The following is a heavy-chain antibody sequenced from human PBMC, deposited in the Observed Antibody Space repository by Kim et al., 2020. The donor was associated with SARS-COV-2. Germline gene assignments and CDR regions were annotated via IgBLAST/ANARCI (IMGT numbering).Heavy chain of an antibody. V-gene: IGHV4-34*01. CDR3: ARGRGSSSWSYYYYYGMDV. CDR1: GGSFSGHY. J-gene: IGHJ6*01. D-gene: IGHD6-13*01. Sequence: SETLSLTCAVYGGSFSGHYWSWIRQPPEKGLEWIGEIDHSGSTNYNPSLKSRVTISVDTSKNQFSLKLSSVTAADTAVYYCARGRGSSSWSYYYYYGMDV. CDR2: IDHSGST.